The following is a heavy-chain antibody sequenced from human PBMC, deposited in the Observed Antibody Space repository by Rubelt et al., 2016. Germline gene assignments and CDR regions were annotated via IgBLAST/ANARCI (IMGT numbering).Heavy chain of an antibody. D-gene: IGHD1-26*01. CDR3: ARDIVGASKRYYYYGMDV. V-gene: IGHV4-39*07. J-gene: IGHJ6*02. CDR2: IYYSGST. CDR1: GGSISSSSYY. Sequence: QLQLQESGPGLVKPSETLSLTCTVSGGSISSSSYYWGWIRQPPGKGLEWIGSIYYSGSTYYNPSLKGRVTISVDTSKNQFSLKLSSVTAADTAVYYCARDIVGASKRYYYYGMDVWGQGTTVTVSS.